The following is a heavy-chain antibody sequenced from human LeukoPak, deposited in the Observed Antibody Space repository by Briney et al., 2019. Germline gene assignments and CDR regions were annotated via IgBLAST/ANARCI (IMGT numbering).Heavy chain of an antibody. CDR3: AKDPYPKKTIRGDSSGYYLGY. CDR2: ISGSGGST. V-gene: IGHV3-23*01. CDR1: GFTFSSYA. Sequence: GGSLRLSCAASGFTFSSYAMSWASPAPGKGLEWVSAISGSGGSTYYADSVKGRFTISRDNSKNTLYLQMNSLRAEDTAVYYCAKDPYPKKTIRGDSSGYYLGYWGQGTLVTVSS. D-gene: IGHD3-22*01. J-gene: IGHJ4*02.